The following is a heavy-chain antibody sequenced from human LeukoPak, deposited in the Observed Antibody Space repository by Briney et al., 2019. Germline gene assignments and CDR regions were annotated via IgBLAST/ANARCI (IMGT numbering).Heavy chain of an antibody. D-gene: IGHD6-19*01. CDR1: GFTFSSYW. Sequence: GGSLRLSCAASGFTFSSYWMSWVRQAPGKGLEWVANIKQDGSEKYYVDSVKGRFTISRDNAKNSLYLQMNSLRAEDTAVYYCARDRGSSGWSANGVDYWGQGTLVTVSS. CDR2: IKQDGSEK. V-gene: IGHV3-7*01. J-gene: IGHJ4*02. CDR3: ARDRGSSGWSANGVDY.